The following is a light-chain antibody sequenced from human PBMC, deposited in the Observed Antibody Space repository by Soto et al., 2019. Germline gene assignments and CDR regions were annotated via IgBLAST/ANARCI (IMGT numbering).Light chain of an antibody. CDR1: QSISTY. J-gene: IGKJ1*01. CDR2: AAS. V-gene: IGKV1-39*01. Sequence: DIQLTQSPSPLSASVVDRVAITCLASQSISTYLNWYQQKPGKAPKVLIYAASNLQSGVPPRFSGSGSGTDFTLTISRLEPEDVAVYYCQQYDRSPLTFGQGTKVDIK. CDR3: QQYDRSPLT.